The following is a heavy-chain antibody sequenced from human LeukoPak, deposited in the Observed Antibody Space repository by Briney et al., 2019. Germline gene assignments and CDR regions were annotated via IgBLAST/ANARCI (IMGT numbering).Heavy chain of an antibody. D-gene: IGHD3-10*01. Sequence: PSETLSLTCTVSGASISSYYWSWIRQPAGKGLEWIGRIYTSGSTNYNPSLKSRVTMSVDTSKNQLSLKLTSVTAADTAVYYCARKFYYGSGYYFAYWGQEILDTVSS. CDR1: GASISSYY. J-gene: IGHJ4*02. V-gene: IGHV4-4*07. CDR3: ARKFYYGSGYYFAY. CDR2: IYTSGST.